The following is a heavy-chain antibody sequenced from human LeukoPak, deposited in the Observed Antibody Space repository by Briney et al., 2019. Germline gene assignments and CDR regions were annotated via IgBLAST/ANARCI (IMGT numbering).Heavy chain of an antibody. CDR3: ARERSTPGINWFDP. CDR1: GESFSAYS. CDR2: INHSGST. D-gene: IGHD2-2*01. Sequence: SETLSLTCAVYGESFSAYSWNWIRQSPGKGLEWIGEINHSGSTNYNPSLKSRVTISVDTSKNQTSKRQFSLKLNSVTAADTAVYYCARERSTPGINWFDPWGQGTLVTVSS. V-gene: IGHV4-34*01. J-gene: IGHJ5*02.